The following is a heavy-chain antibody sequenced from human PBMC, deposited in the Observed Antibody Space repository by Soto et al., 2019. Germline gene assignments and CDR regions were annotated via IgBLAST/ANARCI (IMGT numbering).Heavy chain of an antibody. CDR1: VDSMNTYH. CDR2: VHSSGST. CDR3: ARDQGVAAAGITWFDP. J-gene: IGHJ5*02. Sequence: SETLSLTCTFSVDSMNTYHWSWIRHPAGKGLEWIGHVHSSGSTNYNPSLKSRVTVSVDTSKNQFSLRLMSVTAADTAVYYCARDQGVAAAGITWFDPCGQGSRVNVSP. D-gene: IGHD6-13*01. V-gene: IGHV4-4*07.